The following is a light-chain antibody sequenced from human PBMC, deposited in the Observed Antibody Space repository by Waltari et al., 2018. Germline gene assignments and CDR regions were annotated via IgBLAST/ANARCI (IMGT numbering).Light chain of an antibody. CDR2: EVS. J-gene: IGLJ3*02. CDR1: RSDLGGYNF. CDR3: SSYVSTDTVL. Sequence: QSALTQPASVSGSPGQSITLSCTGTRSDLGGYNFVSWYQQHPGKAPHLMIYEVSYRPSGISNRFSGSKSGNTASLTISGLQADDEADYYCSSYVSTDTVLFGGGTKLTVL. V-gene: IGLV2-14*01.